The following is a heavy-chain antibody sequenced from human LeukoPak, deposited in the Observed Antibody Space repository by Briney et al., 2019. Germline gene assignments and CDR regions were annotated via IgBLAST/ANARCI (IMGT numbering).Heavy chain of an antibody. V-gene: IGHV4-61*02. CDR1: GGSISSGSYY. J-gene: IGHJ6*02. CDR2: IYTSGST. CDR3: AIDSSGKKYYYYGMDV. D-gene: IGHD3-22*01. Sequence: SETLSLTCTVSGGSISSGSYYWSWIRQPAGKGLEWIGRIYTSGSTNYNPSLKSRVTISVDTSKNQSSLKLSSVTAADTAVYYCAIDSSGKKYYYYGMDVWGQGTTVTVSS.